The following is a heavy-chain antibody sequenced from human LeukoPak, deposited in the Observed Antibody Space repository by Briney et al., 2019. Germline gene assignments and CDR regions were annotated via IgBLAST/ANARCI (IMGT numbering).Heavy chain of an antibody. V-gene: IGHV4-59*01. Sequence: PSETLSLTCTVSGGSISSYYWSWIRQPPGKGLEWIGYIYYSGSANSNPSLRSRVTISVDMSKNQFSLKLSSVTAADTAVYYCASASRPPYYYGMGVWGQGTTVTVSS. J-gene: IGHJ6*02. CDR2: IYYSGSA. CDR3: ASASRPPYYYGMGV. CDR1: GGSISSYY.